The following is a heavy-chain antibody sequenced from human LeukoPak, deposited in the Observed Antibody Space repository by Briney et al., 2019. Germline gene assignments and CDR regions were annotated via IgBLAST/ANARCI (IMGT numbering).Heavy chain of an antibody. V-gene: IGHV3-30-3*01. CDR2: ISYDGSNK. CDR1: GFTFSSYA. J-gene: IGHJ5*02. Sequence: WGSLRLSCAASGFTFSSYAMHWIRQPPGKGLEWVAVISYDGSNKYYADSVKGRFTISRDNDKNTLYLQMNSLRAEDTAVYYCARRGKDWFDPWGQGTLVTVSS. CDR3: ARRGKDWFDP.